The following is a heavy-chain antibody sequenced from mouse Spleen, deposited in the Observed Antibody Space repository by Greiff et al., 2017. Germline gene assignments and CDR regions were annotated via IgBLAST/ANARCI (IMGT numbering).Heavy chain of an antibody. D-gene: IGHD2-3*01. CDR1: GYTFTDYE. CDR2: IDPETGGT. V-gene: IGHV1-15*01. CDR3: SRWLLRYFGV. Sequence: VQLQQSGAELVRPGASVTLSCKASGYTFTDYEMHWVKQTPVHGLEWIGAIDPETGGTAYNQKFKGKAILTADKSSSTAYMELRSLTSEDSAVYYCSRWLLRYFGVWGTGTTVTVSS. J-gene: IGHJ1*03.